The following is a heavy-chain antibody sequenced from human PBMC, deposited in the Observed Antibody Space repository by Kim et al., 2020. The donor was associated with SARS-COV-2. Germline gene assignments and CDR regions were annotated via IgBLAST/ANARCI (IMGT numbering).Heavy chain of an antibody. CDR3: ARRSSIAGPFDY. V-gene: IGHV1-69*13. J-gene: IGHJ4*02. CDR1: GGTFSSYG. Sequence: SVKVSCKASGGTFSSYGISWVRQAPGQGLEWMGGIIPIFHTANHAQKFQGRVTITADESTSTAYMELSSLRSEDTAVYYCARRSSIAGPFDYWGQGTLVTVSS. CDR2: IIPIFHTA. D-gene: IGHD6-6*01.